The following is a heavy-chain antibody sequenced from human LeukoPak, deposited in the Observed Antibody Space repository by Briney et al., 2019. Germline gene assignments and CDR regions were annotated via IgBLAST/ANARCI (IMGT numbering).Heavy chain of an antibody. CDR2: ISAYNGNT. Sequence: ASVKVSCKASGYTFTSYGISWVRQAPGQGLEWMGWISAYNGNTNYAQKLQGRVTMTTDTSTSTVYMELSSLRSEDTAVYYCARDEIGAGGYSYGPESEKNYGMDVWGQGTTVTVSS. V-gene: IGHV1-18*01. CDR3: ARDEIGAGGYSYGPESEKNYGMDV. J-gene: IGHJ6*02. D-gene: IGHD5-18*01. CDR1: GYTFTSYG.